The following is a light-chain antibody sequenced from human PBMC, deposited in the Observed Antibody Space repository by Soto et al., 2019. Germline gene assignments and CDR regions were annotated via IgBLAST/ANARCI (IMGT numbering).Light chain of an antibody. Sequence: QSALTQPASVSGSPGQSITISCTGTSSDVGGYNYVSWYQQQPGKAPKLMIYDVSNRPSGVSNRFSGSKSGNTASLTISGLQAEDEADYYCSSYTSSSTPYVFGTGTKLTVL. CDR1: SSDVGGYNY. CDR3: SSYTSSSTPYV. CDR2: DVS. V-gene: IGLV2-14*01. J-gene: IGLJ1*01.